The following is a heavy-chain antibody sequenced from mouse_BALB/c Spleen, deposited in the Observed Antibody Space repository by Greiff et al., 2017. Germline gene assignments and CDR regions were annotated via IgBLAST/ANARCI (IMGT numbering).Heavy chain of an antibody. Sequence: EVMLVESGGGLVKPGGSLKLSCAASGFTFSSYTMSWVRQTPEKRLEWVATISSGGSYTYYPDSVKGRFTISRDNAKNTLYLQMSSLKSEDTAMYYCTREGEDYPFAYWGQGTLVTVSA. J-gene: IGHJ3*01. CDR3: TREGEDYPFAY. D-gene: IGHD2-4*01. CDR1: GFTFSSYT. V-gene: IGHV5-6-4*01. CDR2: ISSGGSYT.